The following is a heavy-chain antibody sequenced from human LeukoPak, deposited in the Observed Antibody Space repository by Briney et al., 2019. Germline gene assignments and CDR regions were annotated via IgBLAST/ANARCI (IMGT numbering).Heavy chain of an antibody. CDR1: GGSISSSY. D-gene: IGHD3-10*01. V-gene: IGHV4-39*01. Sequence: SETLSLTCTVSGGSISSSYWSWIRQPPGKGLEWIGSIYYSGSTYYNPSLKSRVTISVDTSKNQFSLKLSSVTAADTAVYYCARRGDTYYYGSGDYFDYWGQGTLVTVSS. J-gene: IGHJ4*02. CDR3: ARRGDTYYYGSGDYFDY. CDR2: IYYSGST.